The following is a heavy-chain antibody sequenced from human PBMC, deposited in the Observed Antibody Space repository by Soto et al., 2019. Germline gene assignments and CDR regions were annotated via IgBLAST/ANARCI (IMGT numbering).Heavy chain of an antibody. V-gene: IGHV3-48*02. CDR1: GFTFSSYS. Sequence: GGSLRLSCAASGFTFSSYSTNWVRQAPGKGLEWVSYISSSSSTIYYADSVKGRFTISRDNAKNSLYLQMNSLRDEDTAVYYCARGWPGAILSGSYEMAFDIWGQGTMVTVSS. CDR3: ARGWPGAILSGSYEMAFDI. D-gene: IGHD1-26*01. J-gene: IGHJ3*02. CDR2: ISSSSSTI.